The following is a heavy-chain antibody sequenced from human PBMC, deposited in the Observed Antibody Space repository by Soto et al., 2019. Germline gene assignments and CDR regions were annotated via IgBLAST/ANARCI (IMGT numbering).Heavy chain of an antibody. V-gene: IGHV1-46*03. D-gene: IGHD2-2*01. J-gene: IGHJ3*02. Sequence: ASVKVSCKTSGYTSTEYPIHWVRQAPGQGLEWMGIINPSGGSTSYAQKFQGRVTMTRDTSTSTVYMELSSLRSEDTAVYYCARGDVVVPGGAFDIWGQGTKVTVSS. CDR3: ARGDVVVPGGAFDI. CDR2: INPSGGST. CDR1: GYTSTEYP.